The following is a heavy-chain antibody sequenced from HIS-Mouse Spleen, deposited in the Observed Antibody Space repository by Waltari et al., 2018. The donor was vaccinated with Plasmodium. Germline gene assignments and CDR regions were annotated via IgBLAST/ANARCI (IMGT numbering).Heavy chain of an antibody. V-gene: IGHV3-53*02. CDR2: IYGGGST. D-gene: IGHD7-27*01. CDR1: GFTVSSNY. CDR3: ARAAIAWGSPYYFDY. J-gene: IGHJ4*02. Sequence: EVQLVETGGGLIQPGGSLRLSCAASGFTVSSNYMSWVRQAPGKWFEGVSVIYGGGSTYYADSVKGRFTISRDNSKNTLYLQMNSLRAEDTAVYYCARAAIAWGSPYYFDYWGQGTLVTVSS.